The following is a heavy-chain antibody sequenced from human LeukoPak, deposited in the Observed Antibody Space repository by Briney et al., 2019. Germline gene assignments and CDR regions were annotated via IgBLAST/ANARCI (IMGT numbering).Heavy chain of an antibody. V-gene: IGHV3-23*01. CDR1: GFTFSIYA. CDR3: AKCILTGYYKGYMDV. Sequence: GGSLRLSCAASGFTFSIYAMNWVRQAPGKGLEWVSAISGSGVSTYYADSVKGRFTISRDNSKNTLYLQMNSLRAEDTAVYYCAKCILTGYYKGYMDVWGKGTTVTISS. D-gene: IGHD3-9*01. J-gene: IGHJ6*03. CDR2: ISGSGVST.